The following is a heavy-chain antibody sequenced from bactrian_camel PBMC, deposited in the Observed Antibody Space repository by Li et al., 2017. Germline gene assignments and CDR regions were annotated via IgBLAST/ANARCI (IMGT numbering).Heavy chain of an antibody. J-gene: IGHJ4*01. CDR1: GYRFTYSWCV. Sequence: HVQLVESGGGLVQPGGSLRLSCAVSGYRFTYSWCVMGWYRQAPGKERELVSTISGGITYYVDSVKGRFSISQDNAKNMMYLQMSSLKPEDTAMYSCAAVRLGRLCDLRDGDWAYWGQGTQVTVS. CDR2: ISGGIT. D-gene: IGHD4*01. V-gene: IGHV3S53*01. CDR3: AAVRLGRLCDLRDGDWAY.